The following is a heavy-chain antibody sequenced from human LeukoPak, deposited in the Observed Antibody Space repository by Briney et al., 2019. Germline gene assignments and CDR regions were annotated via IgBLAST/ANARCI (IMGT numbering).Heavy chain of an antibody. CDR1: GGSISSYY. V-gene: IGHV4-59*01. CDR3: ARGYYSINYYYYGMDV. Sequence: PSETLSLTCTVSGGSISSYYWSWIRQPPGKGLEWIGYICYSGSTNYNPSLKSRVTISVDTSKNQFSLKLSSVTAADTAVYYCARGYYSINYYYYGMDVWGQGTTVTVSS. D-gene: IGHD3-10*01. CDR2: ICYSGST. J-gene: IGHJ6*02.